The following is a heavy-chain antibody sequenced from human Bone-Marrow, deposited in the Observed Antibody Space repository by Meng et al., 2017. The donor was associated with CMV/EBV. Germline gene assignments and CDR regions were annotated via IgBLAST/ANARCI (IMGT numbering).Heavy chain of an antibody. CDR2: IYSGGSST. D-gene: IGHD3-10*01. CDR3: AKAQGKGY. CDR1: GFPFSSYA. J-gene: IGHJ4*02. V-gene: IGHV3-23*03. Sequence: GGSLRLSCAASGFPFSSYAMSWVRQAPGKGLEWVSVIYSGGSSTYYADSVKGRFTISRDNSKNTLYLQMNSLRAEDTAVYYCAKAQGKGYWGQGTLVTVSS.